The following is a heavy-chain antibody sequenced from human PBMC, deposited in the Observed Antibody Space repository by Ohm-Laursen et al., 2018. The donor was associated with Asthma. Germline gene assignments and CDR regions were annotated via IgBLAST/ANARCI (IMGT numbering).Heavy chain of an antibody. Sequence: SLRLSCTASGFTFSRYAMHWVRQAPGKGLEWVAVISYDGSNKYYADSVKGRFTISRDNAKNSLYLQMNSLRDEDTAVYYCARYRYNRDYYYYAMDVWGQGTTVTVSS. D-gene: IGHD1-14*01. J-gene: IGHJ6*02. V-gene: IGHV3-30-3*01. CDR3: ARYRYNRDYYYYAMDV. CDR2: ISYDGSNK. CDR1: GFTFSRYA.